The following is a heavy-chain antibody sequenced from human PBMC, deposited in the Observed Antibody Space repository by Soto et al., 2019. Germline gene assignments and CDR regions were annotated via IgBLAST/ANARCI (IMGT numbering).Heavy chain of an antibody. D-gene: IGHD6-6*01. V-gene: IGHV1-8*01. Sequence: ASVKVSCKASGYTFTSYDINWVRQATGQGLEWMGWMNPNSGNTGYAQKFQGRVTMTRNTSISTAYMELGSLRSEDTAVYYCARGRRRAALGGSKYYYMDVWGKGTTVTVSS. CDR3: ARGRRRAALGGSKYYYMDV. CDR2: MNPNSGNT. CDR1: GYTFTSYD. J-gene: IGHJ6*03.